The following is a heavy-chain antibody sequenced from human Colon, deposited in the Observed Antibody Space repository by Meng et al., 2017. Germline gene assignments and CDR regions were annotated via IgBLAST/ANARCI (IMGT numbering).Heavy chain of an antibody. J-gene: IGHJ3*02. CDR3: ARENMYFGSGQNDAFDI. D-gene: IGHD3-10*01. CDR1: GFNVNTYY. Sequence: GESLKISCAASGFNVNTYYMDWVRQAPGKGLEWVSVIYTSDITYYTDSVKGRVTISRDSSKNTLYLQMNNLRAEDTAVYYCARENMYFGSGQNDAFDIWGQGTLVTVSS. CDR2: IYTSDIT. V-gene: IGHV3-53*01.